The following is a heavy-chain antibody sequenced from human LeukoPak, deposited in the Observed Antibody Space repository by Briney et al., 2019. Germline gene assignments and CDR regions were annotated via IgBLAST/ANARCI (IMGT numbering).Heavy chain of an antibody. CDR1: GYTFTGYY. D-gene: IGHD3-10*01. Sequence: AAVKVSCKASGYTFTGYYMHWVRQAPGQGLEWMGWINPNSGGTNYAQKFQGRVTMTRDTSISTAYMELSRLRSDDTAVYYCARPPGSLARSGIYYMDVWGKGTTVTVSS. V-gene: IGHV1-2*02. J-gene: IGHJ6*03. CDR2: INPNSGGT. CDR3: ARPPGSLARSGIYYMDV.